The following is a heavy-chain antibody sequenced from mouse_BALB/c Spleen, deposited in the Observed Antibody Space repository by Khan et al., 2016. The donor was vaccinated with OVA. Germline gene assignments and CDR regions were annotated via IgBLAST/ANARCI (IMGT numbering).Heavy chain of an antibody. CDR3: ARDDYFVGDAMDY. CDR2: IYPGNVNT. Sequence: QVQLQQSGPELVKPGASVRISCKASGYTFTSYYIHWVKQRPGQGLEWIGWIYPGNVNTKYNEKFKGKATLTADKSSSTASMQLSSLTSEDSAVYFCARDDYFVGDAMDYWGQGTSVTVSS. J-gene: IGHJ4*01. D-gene: IGHD2-4*01. V-gene: IGHV1S56*01. CDR1: GYTFTSYY.